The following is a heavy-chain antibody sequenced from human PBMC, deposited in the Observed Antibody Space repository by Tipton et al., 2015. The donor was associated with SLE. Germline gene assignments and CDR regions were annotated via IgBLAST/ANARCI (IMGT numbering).Heavy chain of an antibody. CDR3: ARAKDIVVAEDAFDI. V-gene: IGHV4-38-2*01. Sequence: TLSLTCAVSGYSISSDYYWGWIRQPPGKGLQWIGSIYHSGSTYYNPSLKSRVTISLDTSKNQFSLKLSSVTAADTAVYYCARAKDIVVAEDAFDIWGQGTMVTVSS. CDR2: IYHSGST. CDR1: GYSISSDYY. J-gene: IGHJ3*02. D-gene: IGHD2-15*01.